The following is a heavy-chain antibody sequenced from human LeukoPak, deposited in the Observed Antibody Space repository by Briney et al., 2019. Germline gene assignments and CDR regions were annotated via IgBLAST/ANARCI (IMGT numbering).Heavy chain of an antibody. V-gene: IGHV3-7*04. CDR3: ARDGSYYGSGSYGY. Sequence: GGSLRLSCAASGFTFSTYWMSWVRQAPGKGLEWVTNIKQGGSEKYYVDSVKGRFTISRDNAKNSLYLQMNSLRAENTAVYYCARDGSYYGSGSYGYWGQGTLVTVSS. CDR1: GFTFSTYW. CDR2: IKQGGSEK. D-gene: IGHD3-10*01. J-gene: IGHJ4*02.